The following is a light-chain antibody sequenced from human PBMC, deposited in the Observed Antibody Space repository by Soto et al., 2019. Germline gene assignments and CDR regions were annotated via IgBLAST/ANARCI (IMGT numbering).Light chain of an antibody. J-gene: IGLJ2*01. Sequence: SYELTQPPSVSVAPGQTARITCGGNNIGSKSVNWYQQKPGQAPVLVVYNDSDRPSGIPERFSGSTSGNTATPTILRVEGGDDDDYYGQEWGSNSNHGGVVFGGGTKLTVL. CDR2: NDS. V-gene: IGLV3-21*02. CDR3: QEWGSNSNHGGVV. CDR1: NIGSKS.